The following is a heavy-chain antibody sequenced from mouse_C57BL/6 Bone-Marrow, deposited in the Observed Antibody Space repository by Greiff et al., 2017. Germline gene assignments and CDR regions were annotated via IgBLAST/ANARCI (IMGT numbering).Heavy chain of an antibody. CDR1: GYAFTNYL. CDR2: INPGSGGT. V-gene: IGHV1-54*01. D-gene: IGHD1-1*01. Sequence: QVQLQQSGAELVRPGTSVKVSCKASGYAFTNYLIEWVKQRPGQGLEWIGVINPGSGGTNYNEKFKGKATLTADKSSSTAYMQLSSLTSEDSAVYFCARSRYYGSSHWYFDVWGTGTTVTVSS. CDR3: ARSRYYGSSHWYFDV. J-gene: IGHJ1*03.